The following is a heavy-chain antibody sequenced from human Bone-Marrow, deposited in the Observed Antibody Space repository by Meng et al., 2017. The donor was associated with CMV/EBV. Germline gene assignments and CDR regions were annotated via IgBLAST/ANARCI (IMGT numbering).Heavy chain of an antibody. V-gene: IGHV3-64*02. J-gene: IGHJ4*02. CDR3: ARARYDSYFDF. CDR1: GFTFSNYA. D-gene: IGHD1-20*01. CDR2: ISSSERVT. Sequence: GESLKISCAASGFTFSNYAMHWVRQAPGKGLEYVSGISSSERVTYYGDSVKGRFTISRDNSKNTLYLQMGSLRPEDMAVYYCARARYDSYFDFWGRGTLGTVPS.